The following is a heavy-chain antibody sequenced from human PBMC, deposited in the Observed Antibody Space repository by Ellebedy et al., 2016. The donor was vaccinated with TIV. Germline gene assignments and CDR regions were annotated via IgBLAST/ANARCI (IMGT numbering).Heavy chain of an antibody. CDR1: GFTFSSYS. V-gene: IGHV3-21*01. J-gene: IGHJ4*02. D-gene: IGHD6-19*01. Sequence: PGGSLRLSCAAFGFTFSSYSMNWVRQAPGQGLEWVSCISSSSSYIYYADSVKGRFTISRDNAKNSLFLQMNSLRAEDTAVYYCARDQGSGWGAFDYWGQGTLVTVSS. CDR3: ARDQGSGWGAFDY. CDR2: ISSSSSYI.